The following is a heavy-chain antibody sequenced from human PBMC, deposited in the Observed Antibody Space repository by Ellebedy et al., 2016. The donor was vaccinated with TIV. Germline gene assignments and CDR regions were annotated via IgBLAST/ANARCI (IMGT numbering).Heavy chain of an antibody. V-gene: IGHV3-49*03. CDR2: SRSKPYGGTT. J-gene: IGHJ4*02. CDR3: TRDRLWESSGYVWDY. CDR1: GFTFGDYA. Sequence: GESLKISCAASGFTFGDYAMSWFRQAPGKGLEWVGFSRSKPYGGTTEYAASVKGRFTISRDDSKSIAYLQMNRLKTDDTAVYYCTRDRLWESSGYVWDYWGQGTLVTVSS. D-gene: IGHD3-22*01.